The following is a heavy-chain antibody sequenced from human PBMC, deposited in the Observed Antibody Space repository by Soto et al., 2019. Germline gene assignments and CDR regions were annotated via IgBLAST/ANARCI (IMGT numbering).Heavy chain of an antibody. V-gene: IGHV1-2*02. D-gene: IGHD2-15*01. CDR1: GYTFTGYY. Sequence: VASVKVSCKASGYTFTGYYMHWVRQAPGQGLEWMGWINPNSGGTNYAQKFQGRVTMTRDTSISTAYMELSRLRSDDTAVYYCARSRPCSGGSCYLSWFDYWGQGTLVTVSS. J-gene: IGHJ4*02. CDR2: INPNSGGT. CDR3: ARSRPCSGGSCYLSWFDY.